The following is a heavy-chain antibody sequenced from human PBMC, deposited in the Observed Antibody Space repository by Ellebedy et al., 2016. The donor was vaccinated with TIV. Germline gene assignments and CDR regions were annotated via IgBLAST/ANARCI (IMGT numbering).Heavy chain of an antibody. CDR3: AREPGLTSRGGIDY. D-gene: IGHD3-10*01. CDR1: GGSISSSSYY. V-gene: IGHV4-39*07. CDR2: IYYSGST. Sequence: MPGGSLRLSCTVSGGSISSSSYYWGWIRQPPGKGLEWIGSIYYSGSTYYNPSLKSRVTISVDTSKNQFSLKLSSVTAADKAVYYCAREPGLTSRGGIDYWGQGTLVTVSS. J-gene: IGHJ4*02.